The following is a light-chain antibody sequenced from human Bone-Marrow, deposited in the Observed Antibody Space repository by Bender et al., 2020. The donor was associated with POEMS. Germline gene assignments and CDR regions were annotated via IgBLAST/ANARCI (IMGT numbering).Light chain of an antibody. V-gene: IGLV2-23*01. J-gene: IGLJ2*01. CDR3: CSYAGGNHVV. CDR2: KGS. CDR1: SSDVGSYNL. Sequence: QSALTQPASVSGSPGQSITISCTETSSDVGSYNLVSWYQQHPGKAPQLMIYKGSKRPSGVSNRFSGSKSANTASLTISGLQAEDEADYYCCSYAGGNHVVFGGGTKLTVL.